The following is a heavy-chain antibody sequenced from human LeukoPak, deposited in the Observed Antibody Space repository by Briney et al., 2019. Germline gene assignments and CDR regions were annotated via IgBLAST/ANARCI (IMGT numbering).Heavy chain of an antibody. J-gene: IGHJ6*02. CDR1: GGSFSGYY. V-gene: IGHV4-34*01. CDR2: INHSGST. CDR3: AREQQWPYYGMDV. D-gene: IGHD6-19*01. Sequence: SETLSLTCAVYGGSFSGYYWSWIRQPPGKGLEWIGEINHSGSTNYNPSLKSRVTISVDTSKNQFSLKLSSVTAADTAVYYCAREQQWPYYGMDVWGQGTMVTVSS.